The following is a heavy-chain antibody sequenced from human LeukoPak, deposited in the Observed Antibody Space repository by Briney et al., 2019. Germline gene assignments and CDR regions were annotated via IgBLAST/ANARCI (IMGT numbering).Heavy chain of an antibody. Sequence: GASVKVCCKASGYTFTSYDINWVRQATGQGREWMGWMNPNSGNTGYAQKFQGRVTMTRNTSISTAYMELSSLRSEDTAVYYCARDYYYDSSGYYFGYYYYYYMDVWGKGTTVTVSS. V-gene: IGHV1-8*01. CDR3: ARDYYYDSSGYYFGYYYYYYMDV. CDR2: MNPNSGNT. J-gene: IGHJ6*03. CDR1: GYTFTSYD. D-gene: IGHD3-22*01.